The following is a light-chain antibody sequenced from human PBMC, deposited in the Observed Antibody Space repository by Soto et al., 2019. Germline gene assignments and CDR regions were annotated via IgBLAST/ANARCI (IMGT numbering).Light chain of an antibody. CDR3: RSCTGSTTLYV. CDR1: SSDVGSYTY. Sequence: SALTQPASVSGSPRQSITISCTGASSDVGSYTYVSWYQQHPVKAPKLMIYEVNNRPSGVSNRFSGSKSGNTASLTISGLQDEDEADYYCRSCTGSTTLYVFGTGPKVTV. V-gene: IGLV2-14*01. CDR2: EVN. J-gene: IGLJ1*01.